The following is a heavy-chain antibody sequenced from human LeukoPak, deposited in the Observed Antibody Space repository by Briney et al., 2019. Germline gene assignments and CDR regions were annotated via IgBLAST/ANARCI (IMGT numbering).Heavy chain of an antibody. J-gene: IGHJ6*02. Sequence: GASVKVSCKASGGTFSSYAISWVRQAPGQGLEWMGRIIPILGIANYAQKFQGRVTIAADKSTSTAYMELSSLRSEDTAVYYCASPYRGYSSYYYYGMDVWGQGTTVTVSS. V-gene: IGHV1-69*04. CDR3: ASPYRGYSSYYYYGMDV. CDR2: IIPILGIA. D-gene: IGHD4-11*01. CDR1: GGTFSSYA.